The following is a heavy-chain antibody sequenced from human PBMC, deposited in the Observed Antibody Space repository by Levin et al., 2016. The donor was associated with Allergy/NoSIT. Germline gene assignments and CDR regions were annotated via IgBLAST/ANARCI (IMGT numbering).Heavy chain of an antibody. CDR2: INPNSGGT. D-gene: IGHD3-10*01. J-gene: IGHJ3*02. Sequence: WVRQAPGQGLEWMGWINPNSGGTNYAQKFQGRVTMTRDTSISTAYMELSRLRSDDTAVYYCARGGLITMVRGVIIGAFDIWGQGTMVTVSS. V-gene: IGHV1-2*02. CDR3: ARGGLITMVRGVIIGAFDI.